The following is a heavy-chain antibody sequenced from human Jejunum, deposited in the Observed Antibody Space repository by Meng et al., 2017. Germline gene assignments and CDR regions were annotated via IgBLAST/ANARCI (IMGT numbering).Heavy chain of an antibody. CDR1: GYGFTGYF. V-gene: IGHV1-2*06. CDR2: INPTSGGT. CDR3: ALCGGSCYTADS. D-gene: IGHD2-21*01. J-gene: IGHJ4*02. Sequence: QEQLVQSGAEMREPGASGKGACKASGYGFTGYFMHWVRRAPGKGLEWMGRINPTSGGTDPAQSFQGRVTMTRGTSLGTAFMELSSLRSDDTAMYYCALCGGSCYTADSWGQGTLVTVSS.